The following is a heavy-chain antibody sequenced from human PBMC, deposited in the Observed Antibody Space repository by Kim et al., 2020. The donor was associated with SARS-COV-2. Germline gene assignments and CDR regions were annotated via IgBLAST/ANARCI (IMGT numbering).Heavy chain of an antibody. CDR3: ARGRQGSGSYYDYYYYGMDV. V-gene: IGHV4-34*01. CDR2: INHSGST. Sequence: SETLSLTCAVYGGSFSGYYWSWIRQPPGKGLEWIGEINHSGSTNYNPSLKSRVTISVDTSKNQFSLKLSSVTAADTAVYYCARGRQGSGSYYDYYYYGMDVWGQGTTVTVSS. CDR1: GGSFSGYY. D-gene: IGHD3-10*01. J-gene: IGHJ6*02.